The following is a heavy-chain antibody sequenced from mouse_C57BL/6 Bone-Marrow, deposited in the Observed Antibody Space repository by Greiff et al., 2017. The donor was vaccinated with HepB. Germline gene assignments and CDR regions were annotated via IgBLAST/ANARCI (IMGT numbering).Heavy chain of an antibody. V-gene: IGHV1-52*01. CDR3: ARSDYYGSSVDY. CDR1: GYTFTSYW. Sequence: QVQLQQPGAELVRPGSSVKLSCKASGYTFTSYWMHWVKQRPIQGLEWIGNIDPSDSETHYNQKFKDKATLTVDKSSSTAYMQLSSLTSEDSAVYYSARSDYYGSSVDYWGQGTTLTVSS. CDR2: IDPSDSET. D-gene: IGHD1-1*01. J-gene: IGHJ2*01.